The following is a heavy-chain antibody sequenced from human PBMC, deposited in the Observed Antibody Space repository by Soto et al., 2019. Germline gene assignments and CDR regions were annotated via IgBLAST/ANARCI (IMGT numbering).Heavy chain of an antibody. CDR1: GFTFSSYA. J-gene: IGHJ2*01. V-gene: IGHV3-23*01. CDR2: ISGSGGST. D-gene: IGHD2-2*01. Sequence: GGSLRLSCAASGFTFSSYAMSWVRQAPGKGLEWVSAISGSGGSTYYADSVRGRFTISRDNSKNTLYLQMNSLRAEDTAVYYCVKVVRAYLVGYFDLWGRGTLVTVSS. CDR3: VKVVRAYLVGYFDL.